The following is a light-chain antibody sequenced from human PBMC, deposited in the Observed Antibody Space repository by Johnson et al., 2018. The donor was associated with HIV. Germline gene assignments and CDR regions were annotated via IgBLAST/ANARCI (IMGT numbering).Light chain of an antibody. CDR3: GRWESSLSAYV. J-gene: IGLJ1*01. CDR2: DNN. V-gene: IGLV1-51*01. Sequence: HSVLTQPPSVSAAPGQKVTISCSGSSSNIGNKYVSWYQQFPGTAPKLLIYDNNKRPSGIPDRFSGSKSGTSATLGITGLQTGDEADYYCGRWESSLSAYVFGTGTKVTGL. CDR1: SSNIGNKY.